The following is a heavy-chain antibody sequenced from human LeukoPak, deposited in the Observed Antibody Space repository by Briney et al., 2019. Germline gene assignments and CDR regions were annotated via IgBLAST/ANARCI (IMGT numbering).Heavy chain of an antibody. J-gene: IGHJ5*02. CDR2: INPNSGGT. CDR1: GYTFTCYY. Sequence: ASVKVSCKASGYTFTCYYMHWVRQAPGQGLEWMGWINPNSGGTNYAQKFQGRVTMTRDTSISTAYMELSRLRSDDTAVYYCAREEHIVVVTGVWFDPWGQGTLVTVSS. CDR3: AREEHIVVVTGVWFDP. V-gene: IGHV1-2*02. D-gene: IGHD2-21*02.